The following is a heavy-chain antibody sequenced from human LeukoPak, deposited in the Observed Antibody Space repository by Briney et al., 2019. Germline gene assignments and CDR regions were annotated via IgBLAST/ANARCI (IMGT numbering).Heavy chain of an antibody. CDR2: INPNSGGT. Sequence: ASVKVSCKASGYTFTSYDINWVRQAAGQGLEWMGWINPNSGGTNYAQKFQGRVTMTRDTSISTAYMELSRLRSDDTAVYYCARARVVVAATPGDYWGQGTLVTVSS. D-gene: IGHD2-15*01. J-gene: IGHJ4*02. CDR3: ARARVVVAATPGDY. CDR1: GYTFTSYD. V-gene: IGHV1-2*02.